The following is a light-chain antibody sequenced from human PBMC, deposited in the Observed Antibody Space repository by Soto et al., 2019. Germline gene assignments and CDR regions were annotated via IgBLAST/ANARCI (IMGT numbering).Light chain of an antibody. CDR1: QSLSSNY. V-gene: IGKV3-20*01. CDR3: QQYDTFPRT. CDR2: GAS. J-gene: IGKJ1*01. Sequence: EIVLTQSPGTLSLSPGDSATLACRASQSLSSNYLARYQQKPGQAPRLLIYGASSRATDIPDSFSGSGSGTDFALTITRLDPADFAVYFCQQYDTFPRTFGQGTKVEIQ.